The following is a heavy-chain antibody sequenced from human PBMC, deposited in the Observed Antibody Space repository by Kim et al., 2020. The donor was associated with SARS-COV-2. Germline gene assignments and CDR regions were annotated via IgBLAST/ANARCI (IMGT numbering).Heavy chain of an antibody. Sequence: QQFPGRVTITRDTSASTAYMELSSLRSEDTAVYYCALPMVRGAHPDAFDIWGQGTMVTVSS. D-gene: IGHD3-10*01. CDR3: ALPMVRGAHPDAFDI. J-gene: IGHJ3*02. V-gene: IGHV1-3*01.